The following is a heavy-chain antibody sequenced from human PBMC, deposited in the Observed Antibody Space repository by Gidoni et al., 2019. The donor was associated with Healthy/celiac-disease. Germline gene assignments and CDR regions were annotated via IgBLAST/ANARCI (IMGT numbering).Heavy chain of an antibody. V-gene: IGHV5-10-1*01. J-gene: IGHJ3*02. CDR1: GYSFTSYW. CDR2: IGPSDSYT. CDR3: ARFQIGEDAFDI. D-gene: IGHD3-10*01. Sequence: EVQLVQSGAEVKKPGESRRICCKGSGYSFTSYWISWVRQMPGKGLEWMGGIGPSDSYTNYSPSFQGHVTISADKSISTAYLQWSSLKASDTAMYYCARFQIGEDAFDIWGQGTMVTVSS.